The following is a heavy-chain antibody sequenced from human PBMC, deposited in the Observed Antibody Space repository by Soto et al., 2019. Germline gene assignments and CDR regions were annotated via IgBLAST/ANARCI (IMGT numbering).Heavy chain of an antibody. J-gene: IGHJ5*02. V-gene: IGHV3-48*01. CDR3: ARVPLGYCSSTSCYNSWFDP. Sequence: GGSLRLSCAASGFTFSSYSMNWVRQAPGKGLEWVSYISSSSSTIYYADSVKGRFTISRDNAKNSLYLQMNSLRAEDKAVYYCARVPLGYCSSTSCYNSWFDPWGQGTLVTVSS. CDR2: ISSSSSTI. CDR1: GFTFSSYS. D-gene: IGHD2-2*02.